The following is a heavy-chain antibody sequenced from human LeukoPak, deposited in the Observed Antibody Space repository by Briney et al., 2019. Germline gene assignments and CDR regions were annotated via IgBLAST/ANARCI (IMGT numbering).Heavy chain of an antibody. CDR3: ARSRDGYNYPYYFDY. Sequence: GESLKISCKGSGYSFTSYWIGWVRQMPGKGLEWMGIIYPGDPDTRYSPSFQGQVTISADKSISTAYLQWSSLKASDTAMYYCARSRDGYNYPYYFDYWGQGTLVTVSS. D-gene: IGHD5-24*01. V-gene: IGHV5-51*01. CDR2: IYPGDPDT. J-gene: IGHJ4*02. CDR1: GYSFTSYW.